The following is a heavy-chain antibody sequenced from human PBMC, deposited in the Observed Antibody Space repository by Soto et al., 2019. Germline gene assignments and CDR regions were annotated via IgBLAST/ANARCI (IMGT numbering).Heavy chain of an antibody. J-gene: IGHJ6*01. V-gene: IGHV3-30-3*01. D-gene: IGHD1-26*01. CDR2: ISFAGTNK. CDR1: GFTFTNYV. CDR3: AREGSAVGYYGLDV. Sequence: QVQLVESGGGVVQPGRSLRLSCAASGFTFTNYVMHWVRQAPGKGLEWVAVISFAGTNKYYPDSVKDRFTISRDNSKNTLSLEMHSLTAEDTAIYYCAREGSAVGYYGLDVWGQGTPVTVSP.